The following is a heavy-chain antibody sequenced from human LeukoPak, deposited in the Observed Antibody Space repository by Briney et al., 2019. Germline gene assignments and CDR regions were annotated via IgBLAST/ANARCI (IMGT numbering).Heavy chain of an antibody. Sequence: PGRSLRLSCAASGFTFDDYAMSWVRQAPGKGLEWVSAISGSGGSTYYADSVKGRFTISRDNSKNTLYLQMNSLRAEDTAVYYCAKMGIAAAGRFDYWGQGTLVTVSS. CDR2: ISGSGGST. V-gene: IGHV3-23*01. D-gene: IGHD6-13*01. CDR1: GFTFDDYA. J-gene: IGHJ4*02. CDR3: AKMGIAAAGRFDY.